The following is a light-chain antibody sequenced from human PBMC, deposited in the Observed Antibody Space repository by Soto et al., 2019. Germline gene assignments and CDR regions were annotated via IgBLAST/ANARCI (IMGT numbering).Light chain of an antibody. Sequence: DIQMTQSPSTLSASVGDRVTITCRASQSISGWLAWYQQKPGKAPNLLIYDVSSLESGVPSRFSGSGSGTEFTLTITSLQPGDFATYYCQQYKNLWTFGQGTKVEI. CDR3: QQYKNLWT. CDR2: DVS. J-gene: IGKJ1*01. CDR1: QSISGW. V-gene: IGKV1-5*01.